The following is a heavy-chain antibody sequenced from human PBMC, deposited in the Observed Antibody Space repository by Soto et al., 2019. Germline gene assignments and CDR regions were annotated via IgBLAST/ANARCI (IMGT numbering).Heavy chain of an antibody. CDR1: GFTFRNHG. CDR2: IWFDGSNT. D-gene: IGHD3-16*01. CDR3: VRWGGGKIMDV. J-gene: IGHJ6*02. V-gene: IGHV3-33*01. Sequence: QVQLVESGGGVAQPGRSLKLSCAASGFTFRNHGMHWVRQAPGKGLEWVAVIWFDGSNTVYTESVKGRFIISRDNSKNTLDLQMNSLRVEDTAVYYCVRWGGGKIMDVWGQGTTVTVSS.